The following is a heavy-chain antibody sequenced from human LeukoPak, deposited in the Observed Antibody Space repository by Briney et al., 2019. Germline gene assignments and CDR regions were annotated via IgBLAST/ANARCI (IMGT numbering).Heavy chain of an antibody. V-gene: IGHV3-30*02. CDR3: AKDTHCYGSGSHFDY. Sequence: GGSLRLSCAASGFTFSSYGMHWVRQAPGKGLEWVAFIRYDGSNKYYADSVKGRFTISRDNSKNTLYLQMNSLRAEDTAVYYCAKDTHCYGSGSHFDYWGQGTLVTVSS. CDR2: IRYDGSNK. J-gene: IGHJ4*02. D-gene: IGHD3-10*01. CDR1: GFTFSSYG.